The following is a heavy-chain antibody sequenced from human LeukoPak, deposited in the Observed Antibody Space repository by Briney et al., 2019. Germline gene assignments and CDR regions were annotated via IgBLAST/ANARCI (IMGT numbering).Heavy chain of an antibody. Sequence: GGSLRLSCAASGFTFSSYWMSWVRQAPGKGLDWVSVISGSAHKIRYADSVKGRFTISRDNSENIVYLQMNNLRVEDTAVYYCAGRPTGYSSGYIHWGQGTLVTVSS. CDR3: AGRPTGYSSGYIH. D-gene: IGHD5-18*01. J-gene: IGHJ4*02. CDR2: ISGSAHKI. CDR1: GFTFSSYW. V-gene: IGHV3-23*01.